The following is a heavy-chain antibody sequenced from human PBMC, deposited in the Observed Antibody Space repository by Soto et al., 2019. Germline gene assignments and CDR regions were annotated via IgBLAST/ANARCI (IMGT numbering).Heavy chain of an antibody. CDR2: ISHDGRNT. J-gene: IGHJ4*02. D-gene: IGHD3-9*01. Sequence: QAQLVESGGGVVQPGRSLRLSCAASELPFTDYSMHWVRQTADKGLEWVAFISHDGRNTFYSDSVKGRFTISRDDSRSMLFLQMSGVTVVDTAIYYCAVDGVPTSSFRYYYFRFWGRGTLVTVSS. CDR3: AVDGVPTSSFRYYYFRF. V-gene: IGHV3-30*04. CDR1: ELPFTDYS.